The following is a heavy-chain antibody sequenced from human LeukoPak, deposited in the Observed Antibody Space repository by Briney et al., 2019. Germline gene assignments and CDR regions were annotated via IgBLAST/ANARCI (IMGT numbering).Heavy chain of an antibody. CDR1: GYTFTSYG. CDR2: ISAYNGNT. Sequence: ASVKVSCKASGYTFTSYGISWVRQAPGQGLEWMGWISAYNGNTNYAQKLQGRVTMTRDTSTSTVYMYLSSLRSEDTAVYYCARDSLYGVVDYWGQGTLDTVSS. J-gene: IGHJ4*02. CDR3: ARDSLYGVVDY. V-gene: IGHV1-18*01. D-gene: IGHD4-17*01.